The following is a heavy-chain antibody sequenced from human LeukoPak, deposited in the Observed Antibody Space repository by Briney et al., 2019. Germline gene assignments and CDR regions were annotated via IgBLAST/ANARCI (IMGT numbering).Heavy chain of an antibody. J-gene: IGHJ4*02. CDR2: ISYDGSK. V-gene: IGHV3-30*18. CDR1: GFTFSSYG. D-gene: IGHD4-17*01. CDR3: AKDRAVRRYYFDY. Sequence: PGGSLRLSCAASGFTFSSYGMHLVRQAPGKGLEWVAVISYDGSKYYADSVKGRFTISRDNSKNTLYLQMNSLGAEDTAVYYCAKDRAVRRYYFDYWGQGTLVTVSS.